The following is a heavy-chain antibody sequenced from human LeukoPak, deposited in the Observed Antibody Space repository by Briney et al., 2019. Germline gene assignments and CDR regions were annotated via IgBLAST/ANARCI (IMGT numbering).Heavy chain of an antibody. D-gene: IGHD2-15*01. CDR3: ARVDPRYCSGGSCYSGAFDI. CDR2: IYYSGST. CDR1: GGSISSCY. Sequence: ASETLSLTSTVSGGSISSCYWSWIRQPPRKGLEWIGYIYYSGSTNYNPSLKSRVTISVDTSKNQFSLKLSSVTAADTAVYYCARVDPRYCSGGSCYSGAFDIWGQGTMVTVSS. J-gene: IGHJ3*02. V-gene: IGHV4-59*01.